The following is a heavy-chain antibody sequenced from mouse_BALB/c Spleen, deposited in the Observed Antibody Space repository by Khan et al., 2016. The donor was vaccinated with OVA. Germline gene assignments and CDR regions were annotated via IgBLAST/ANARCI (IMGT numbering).Heavy chain of an antibody. Sequence: EVELVESGGGVVKPGGSLKLSCSASGFTFSSFAMSWVRQTPEKRLEWVATISSGGHYTFYPDSVKGRFTISRANARNTLYLQMSSLRSEDTTMYYCARSVIDYYGMNYWGQGTSVTVAS. V-gene: IGHV5-9-3*01. J-gene: IGHJ4*01. CDR2: ISSGGHYT. D-gene: IGHD2-4*01. CDR1: GFTFSSFA. CDR3: ARSVIDYYGMNY.